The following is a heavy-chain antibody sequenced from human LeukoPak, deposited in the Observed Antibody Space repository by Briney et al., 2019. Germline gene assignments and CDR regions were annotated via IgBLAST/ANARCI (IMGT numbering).Heavy chain of an antibody. J-gene: IGHJ4*02. CDR1: GFTFSSFA. CDR3: AKSHSVAVAGTYLTYYFDS. CDR2: ISGSGAST. D-gene: IGHD6-19*01. V-gene: IGHV3-23*01. Sequence: PGESLRLSCAASGFTFSSFAMSRVRQAPGRGLEWVSSISGSGASTYYADSVKGRFTISRDNSRNTLYLQMSSLRAEDTDVYYCAKSHSVAVAGTYLTYYFDSWGQGALVTVSS.